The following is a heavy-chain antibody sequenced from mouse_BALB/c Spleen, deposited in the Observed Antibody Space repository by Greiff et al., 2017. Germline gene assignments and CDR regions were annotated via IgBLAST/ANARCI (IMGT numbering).Heavy chain of an antibody. CDR1: GYTFTSYW. D-gene: IGHD1-1*01. CDR2: INPSNGRT. J-gene: IGHJ3*01. V-gene: IGHV1S81*02. CDR3: ARYYGSSSWFAY. Sequence: VQLQQPGAELVKPGASVKLSCKASGYTFTSYWMHWVKQRPGQGLEWIGEINPSNGRTNYNEKFKSKATLTVDKSSSTAYMQLSSLTSEDSAVYYCARYYGSSSWFAYWGQGTLVTVSA.